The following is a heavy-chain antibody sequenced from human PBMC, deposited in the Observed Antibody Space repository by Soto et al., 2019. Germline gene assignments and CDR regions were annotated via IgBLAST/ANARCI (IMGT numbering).Heavy chain of an antibody. CDR2: IYHSGSP. Sequence: PSETLSLTCAVSGGSISSGGYSWSWIRQPPGKGLEWIGYIYHSGSPYYNPSLKSRVTISVDRSKNQFSLKLSSVTAADTAVYYGARVHDYWGQGTLVNVSS. J-gene: IGHJ4*02. V-gene: IGHV4-30-2*01. CDR3: ARVHDY. CDR1: GGSISSGGYS.